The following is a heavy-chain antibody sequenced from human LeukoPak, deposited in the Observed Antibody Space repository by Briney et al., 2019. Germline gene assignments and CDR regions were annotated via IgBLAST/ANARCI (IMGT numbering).Heavy chain of an antibody. J-gene: IGHJ4*02. Sequence: PGGSLRLSCAASGFTFSSYWMHWVRQAPGKGLVGVSRINSDGSSTSYADSVKARFTISRDNAKNTLYLQMNSLRAEDTAVYYCARGDTAMAYFDYWGQGTLVTVSS. CDR2: INSDGSST. CDR3: ARGDTAMAYFDY. CDR1: GFTFSSYW. V-gene: IGHV3-74*01. D-gene: IGHD5-18*01.